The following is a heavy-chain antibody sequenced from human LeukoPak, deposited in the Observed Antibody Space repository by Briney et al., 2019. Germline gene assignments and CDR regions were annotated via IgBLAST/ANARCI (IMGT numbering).Heavy chain of an antibody. CDR3: ARDLGYRSSTSCYDWFDP. CDR1: GGSISSYY. V-gene: IGHV4-59*01. Sequence: PSETLSLTCTVSGGSISSYYWSWIRQPPGKGLEWIGYIYYSGSTNYNPSLKSRVTISVDTSKNQFSLKLSSVTAADTAVYYCARDLGYRSSTSCYDWFDPWGQGTLVTVSS. D-gene: IGHD2-2*01. CDR2: IYYSGST. J-gene: IGHJ5*02.